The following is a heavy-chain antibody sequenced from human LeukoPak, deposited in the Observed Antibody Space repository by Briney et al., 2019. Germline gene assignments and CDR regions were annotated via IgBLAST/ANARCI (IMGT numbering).Heavy chain of an antibody. CDR3: ARHFTYYYDSSGYPRDAFDI. Sequence: SETLSLTCTVSGGSMSPYFWSWTRQSPGKGLVWIGYIYYSGSTNYNPSLKSRVTISLDMSKNQFSLKMSSVTAADTALYYCARHFTYYYDSSGYPRDAFDIWGQGTMVTVSS. D-gene: IGHD3-22*01. CDR2: IYYSGST. CDR1: GGSMSPYF. V-gene: IGHV4-59*08. J-gene: IGHJ3*02.